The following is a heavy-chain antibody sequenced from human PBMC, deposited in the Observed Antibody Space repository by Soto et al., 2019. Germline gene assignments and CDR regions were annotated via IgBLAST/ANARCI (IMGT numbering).Heavy chain of an antibody. V-gene: IGHV1-69*02. Sequence: QVQLVQSGTEVKKHGSSLKVSCKASGGTFRNYPINWVRQAPGQGLEWMGSIFPLTDIPDYAQNFQARLTISADKSTSTAYMELSSLTSDDTALYFCARGPLVVLNYFESWGQGTLVTVSS. CDR3: ARGPLVVLNYFES. CDR1: GGTFRNYP. J-gene: IGHJ4*02. CDR2: IFPLTDIP.